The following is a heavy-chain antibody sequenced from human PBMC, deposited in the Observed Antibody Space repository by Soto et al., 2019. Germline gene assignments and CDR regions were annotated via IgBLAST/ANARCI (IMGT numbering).Heavy chain of an antibody. CDR3: AQSGYDFWSGPDY. Sequence: EVQLVESGGGLVQPGGSLRLSCAASGFTFSSYWMSWVRQAPGKGLEWVANIKQDGSEKYYVDSVKGRFTISRDNAKNSLYLQMNSLRAEDTAVYYCAQSGYDFWSGPDYWGQGTLVTVSS. V-gene: IGHV3-7*01. J-gene: IGHJ4*02. CDR1: GFTFSSYW. CDR2: IKQDGSEK. D-gene: IGHD3-3*01.